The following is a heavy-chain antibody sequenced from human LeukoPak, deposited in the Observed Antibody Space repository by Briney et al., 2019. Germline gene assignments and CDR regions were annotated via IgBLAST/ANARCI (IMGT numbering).Heavy chain of an antibody. CDR3: AKDALAVAGTAPYYFDY. J-gene: IGHJ4*02. Sequence: GRSLRLSCAASGFTFDDYAMPWVRQAPGKGLEWVSGISWNSGSIGYADSVKGRFTISRDNAKNSLYLQMNSLRAEDTALYYCAKDALAVAGTAPYYFDYWGQGTLVTVSS. CDR2: ISWNSGSI. CDR1: GFTFDDYA. D-gene: IGHD6-19*01. V-gene: IGHV3-9*01.